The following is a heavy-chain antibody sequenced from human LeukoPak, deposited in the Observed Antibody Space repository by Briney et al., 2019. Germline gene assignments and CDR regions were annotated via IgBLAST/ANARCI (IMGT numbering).Heavy chain of an antibody. D-gene: IGHD3-10*01. CDR3: ARGVLPPLFDY. CDR2: ISSSGSTI. J-gene: IGHJ4*02. Sequence: GGSLRLSCAASGFTFSSYAMNWVRQAPGKGLGWVSYISSSGSTIYYADSVKGRFTISRDNAKNSLYLQMNSLRAEDTAVYYCARGVLPPLFDYWGQGTLVTVSS. CDR1: GFTFSSYA. V-gene: IGHV3-48*03.